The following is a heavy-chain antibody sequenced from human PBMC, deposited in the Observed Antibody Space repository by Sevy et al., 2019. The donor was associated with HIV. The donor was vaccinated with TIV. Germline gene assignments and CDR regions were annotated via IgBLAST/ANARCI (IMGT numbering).Heavy chain of an antibody. CDR2: IYYDGTK. J-gene: IGHJ4*02. CDR1: GASIFGTSDY. D-gene: IGHD5-18*01. CDR3: ARHSRYTYGPADVKY. Sequence: SETLSLTCSVSGASIFGTSDYWGWIRQRPGKGLDWIGSIYYDGTKYYYNPSLESRVTILVDTSKNEFSLRLSSVTAADTAIYYCARHSRYTYGPADVKYWGQGTLVTVSS. V-gene: IGHV4-39*01.